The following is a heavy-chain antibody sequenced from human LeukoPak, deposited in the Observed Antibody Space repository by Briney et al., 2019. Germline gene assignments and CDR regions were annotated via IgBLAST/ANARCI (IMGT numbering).Heavy chain of an antibody. J-gene: IGHJ4*02. Sequence: DSVKGRFTISRDNAKNSLYLQMNSLRAEDTAVYYCGRLHKRFDYWGQGTLVTVSS. V-gene: IGHV3-7*01. CDR3: GRLHKRFDY. D-gene: IGHD1-1*01.